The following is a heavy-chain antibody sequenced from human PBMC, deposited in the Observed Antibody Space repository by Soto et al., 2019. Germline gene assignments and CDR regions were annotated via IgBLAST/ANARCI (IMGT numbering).Heavy chain of an antibody. J-gene: IGHJ6*02. D-gene: IGHD6-19*01. CDR1: GFTFSSYW. V-gene: IGHV3-7*01. CDR2: IKQDGSEK. CDR3: ARALRRAAVAGTAIDYYYYGMDV. Sequence: PGGSLRLSCAASGFTFSSYWMSWVRQAPGKGLEWVANIKQDGSEKYYVDSVKGRFTISRDNAKNSLYLQMNSLRAEDTAVYYCARALRRAAVAGTAIDYYYYGMDVWGQGTTVTVSS.